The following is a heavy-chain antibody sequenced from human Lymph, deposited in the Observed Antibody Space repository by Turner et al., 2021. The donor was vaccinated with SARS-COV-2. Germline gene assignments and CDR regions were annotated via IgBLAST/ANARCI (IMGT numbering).Heavy chain of an antibody. CDR3: ARVKGYNGYDLRYYYGMDV. CDR2: IGYDGSNK. J-gene: IGHJ6*02. CDR1: GFPFSRYG. D-gene: IGHD5-12*01. Sequence: QVQLVESGGGVVQPGRSRRLSFAASGFPFSRYGMHWVRQAPGKGLEWVAVIGYDGSNKYYADSVKGRFTISRDNSKNTLYLQMNSLRAEDTAVYYCARVKGYNGYDLRYYYGMDVWGQGTTVTVSS. V-gene: IGHV3-33*01.